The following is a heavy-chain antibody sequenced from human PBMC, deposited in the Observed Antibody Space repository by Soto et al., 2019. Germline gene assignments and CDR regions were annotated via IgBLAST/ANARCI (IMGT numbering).Heavy chain of an antibody. D-gene: IGHD6-6*01. V-gene: IGHV3-23*01. Sequence: GGSLRLSCAASGFTFSSYAMSWVRQAPGKGLEWVSAISGSGGSTYYADSVKGRFTISRDNSKNTLYLQMNSLRAEDTAVYYCAKDLRLGYSSSSGYFDYWGQGTLVTVSS. J-gene: IGHJ4*02. CDR2: ISGSGGST. CDR1: GFTFSSYA. CDR3: AKDLRLGYSSSSGYFDY.